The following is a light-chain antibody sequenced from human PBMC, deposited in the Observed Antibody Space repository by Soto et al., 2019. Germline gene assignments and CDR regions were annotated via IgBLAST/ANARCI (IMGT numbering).Light chain of an antibody. Sequence: DIVMTQTPLSLPVTPGEPASISCRSSQSILDSDDAKTYLDWDLQKPGQSPQLLIKTLSYRTSGVTDRFNGSGSGTDFTPKISSVEAEDVGIYYCMQRIEFPWSFGGGTKVEIK. CDR1: QSILDSDDAKTY. J-gene: IGKJ4*02. CDR2: TLS. V-gene: IGKV2-40*01. CDR3: MQRIEFPWS.